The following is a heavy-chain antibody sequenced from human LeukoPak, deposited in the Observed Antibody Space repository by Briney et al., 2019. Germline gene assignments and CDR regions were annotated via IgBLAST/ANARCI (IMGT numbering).Heavy chain of an antibody. V-gene: IGHV4-38-2*01. CDR2: IYHSGSA. CDR3: ARRPYYYYYMDV. D-gene: IGHD6-6*01. CDR1: GYSISSDYY. J-gene: IGHJ6*03. Sequence: SETLSLTCAVSGYSISSDYYWGWIRLPPGKGLEWIGTIYHSGSAYYNPSLKSRVTLLVDTPNNQFSLRLSSVTATDTAVYYCARRPYYYYYMDVWGKGTTVTVSS.